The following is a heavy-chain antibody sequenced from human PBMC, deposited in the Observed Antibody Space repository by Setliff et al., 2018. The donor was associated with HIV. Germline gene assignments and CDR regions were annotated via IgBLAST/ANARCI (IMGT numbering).Heavy chain of an antibody. CDR3: ARAPYSSSWGLDY. CDR2: IIPILGIA. D-gene: IGHD6-13*01. J-gene: IGHJ4*02. V-gene: IGHV1-69*10. CDR1: GFTFNHYA. Sequence: SVKVSCKASGFTFNHYALSWVRQAPGQGLEWMGGIIPILGIANYAQKFQGRVTITTDESTSTAYMELSSLRSEDTAVYYCARAPYSSSWGLDYWGQGTLVTVSS.